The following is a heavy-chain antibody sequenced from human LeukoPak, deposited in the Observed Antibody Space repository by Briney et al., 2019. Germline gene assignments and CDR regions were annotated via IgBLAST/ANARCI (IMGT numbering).Heavy chain of an antibody. V-gene: IGHV4-59*11. CDR2: IYYSGYT. D-gene: IGHD1-26*01. Sequence: SETLSLTCTFSRSSISTPYWSWIRQPPGKGLEWIAYIYYSGYTNYNPSLKSRVTISIDTSKNQFSLKLSSVTAADTAVYYCARARSDSGRFDSWGQGTLVTVFS. CDR1: RSSISTPY. J-gene: IGHJ4*02. CDR3: ARARSDSGRFDS.